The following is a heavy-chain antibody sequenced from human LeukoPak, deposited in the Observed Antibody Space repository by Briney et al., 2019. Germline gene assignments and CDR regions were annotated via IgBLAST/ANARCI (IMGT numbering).Heavy chain of an antibody. CDR1: GFTFSSYW. V-gene: IGHV3-7*01. J-gene: IGHJ4*02. CDR3: ARMNSSDWSRDY. Sequence: PGGSLRLSCAASGFTFSSYWMNWVRQAPGKALEWMANINQDGNQKYYVDSIKGRFTISRDNAKNSLYLQMDNLRVEDTAVYFCARMNSSDWSRDYWGQGTLVTVSS. CDR2: INQDGNQK. D-gene: IGHD6-19*01.